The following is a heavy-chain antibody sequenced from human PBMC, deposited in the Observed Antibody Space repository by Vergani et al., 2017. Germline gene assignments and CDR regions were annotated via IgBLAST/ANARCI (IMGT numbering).Heavy chain of an antibody. CDR3: AGGSMVRGVIMDYYYYGMDV. CDR2: IYYSGST. J-gene: IGHJ6*02. D-gene: IGHD3-10*01. Sequence: QVQLQESGPGLVKPSETLSLTCTVSGGSISSYYWSWIRQPPGKGLEWIGYIYYSGSTNYNPSLKSRVTISVDTSKNQFSLKLSSVTAADTAVYYCAGGSMVRGVIMDYYYYGMDVWGQGTTVTVSS. V-gene: IGHV4-59*01. CDR1: GGSISSYY.